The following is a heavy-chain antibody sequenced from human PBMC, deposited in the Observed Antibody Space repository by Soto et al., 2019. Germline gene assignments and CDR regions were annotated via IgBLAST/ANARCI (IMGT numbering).Heavy chain of an antibody. V-gene: IGHV3-9*01. Sequence: EVQLVESGGGLVQPGRSLRLSCAASGFTFDDYAMHWVRQALGKGLEWVSGISWNSGSIGYADSVKGRFTISRDNAKNSLYLQMNSLRAEDTALYYCAKDNDGGFRYWGQGTLVTVSS. D-gene: IGHD2-15*01. CDR1: GFTFDDYA. J-gene: IGHJ4*02. CDR3: AKDNDGGFRY. CDR2: ISWNSGSI.